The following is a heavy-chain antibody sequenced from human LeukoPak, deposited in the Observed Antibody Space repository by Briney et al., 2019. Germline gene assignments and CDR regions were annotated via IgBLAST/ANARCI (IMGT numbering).Heavy chain of an antibody. J-gene: IGHJ4*02. CDR2: INPSSGST. CDR1: GYTFSTYY. D-gene: IGHD5-18*01. V-gene: IGHV1-46*01. Sequence: ASVKVSCKASGYTFSTYYMHWVRQAPGQGLEWMGIINPSSGSTSYAQKFQGRVTMTRDTSTSTVYMELSSLRSEDTAIYYCARVLGAHRYGSIDHWGQGTLVTVSS. CDR3: ARVLGAHRYGSIDH.